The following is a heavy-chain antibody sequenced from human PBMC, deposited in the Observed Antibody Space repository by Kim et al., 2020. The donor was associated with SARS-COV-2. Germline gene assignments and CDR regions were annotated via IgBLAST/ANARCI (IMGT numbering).Heavy chain of an antibody. D-gene: IGHD3-10*01. V-gene: IGHV3-23*01. J-gene: IGHJ4*02. Sequence: RFTISRDNSKNTLYLQMNSRRAEDTAVYYCAKDKRALLWFGELSTYYFDYWGQGTLVTVSS. CDR3: AKDKRALLWFGELSTYYFDY.